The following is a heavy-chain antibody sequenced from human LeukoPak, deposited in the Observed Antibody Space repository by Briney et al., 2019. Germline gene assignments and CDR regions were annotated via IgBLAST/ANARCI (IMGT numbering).Heavy chain of an antibody. D-gene: IGHD3-16*02. CDR1: GYTFTSYY. Sequence: ASVTLSFKASGYTFTSYYMHWVRLAPGQGLEWMGIINPSGGSTSYAQKFQGRVTITRDTSTSTVYMELSSLRSEDTAVYYCATGEVKPLGELSHFVHWGQGTVVTVSS. CDR3: ATGEVKPLGELSHFVH. CDR2: INPSGGST. V-gene: IGHV1-46*01. J-gene: IGHJ4*02.